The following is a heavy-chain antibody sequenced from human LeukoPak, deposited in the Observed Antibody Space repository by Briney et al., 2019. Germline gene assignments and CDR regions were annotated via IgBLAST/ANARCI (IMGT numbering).Heavy chain of an antibody. D-gene: IGHD3-9*01. CDR2: ISSSGSTI. CDR1: GFTFSDYY. J-gene: IGHJ4*02. CDR3: ARELKPTYYDILTGSGY. Sequence: GGSLRLSCAASGFTFSDYYMSWIRQAPGKGLEWVSYISSSGSTIYYADSVKGRFTISRDNAKNSLYLQMNSLRAEDTAVYYCARELKPTYYDILTGSGYWGRGTLVTVSS. V-gene: IGHV3-11*01.